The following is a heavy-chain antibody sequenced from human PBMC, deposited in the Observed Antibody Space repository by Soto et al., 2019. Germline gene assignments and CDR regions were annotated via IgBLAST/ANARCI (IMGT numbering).Heavy chain of an antibody. CDR1: GYTFTSYA. V-gene: IGHV1-3*01. Sequence: QVQLVQSGAEVKKPGASVKVSCKASGYTFTSYAMHWVRQAPGQRLEWMGWINAGNGNTKYSQKFQGRVTITRDTSASTAYMELSSLRSEDTAVYYCAKEYYDSSGNYPPALRFDYWGQGTLVTVSS. J-gene: IGHJ4*02. CDR3: AKEYYDSSGNYPPALRFDY. D-gene: IGHD3-22*01. CDR2: INAGNGNT.